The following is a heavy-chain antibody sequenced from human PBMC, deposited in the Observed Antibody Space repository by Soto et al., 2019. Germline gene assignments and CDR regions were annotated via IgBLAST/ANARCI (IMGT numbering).Heavy chain of an antibody. D-gene: IGHD1-26*01. CDR3: ARGGGSLSY. J-gene: IGHJ4*02. V-gene: IGHV3-21*01. Sequence: EVQLVESGGGLVKPGGSLRLSCVASGFTFSDSAMNWVRQAPGKGLEWVSSITHSSRIISYSDSVKGRFTISRDNAQNSVYLELNSLNPEDTAVYYWARGGGSLSYWGQGTRVTVSS. CDR2: ITHSSRII. CDR1: GFTFSDSA.